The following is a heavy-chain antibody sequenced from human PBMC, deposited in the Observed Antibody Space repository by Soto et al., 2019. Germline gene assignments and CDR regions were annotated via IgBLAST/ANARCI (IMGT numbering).Heavy chain of an antibody. D-gene: IGHD3-9*01. J-gene: IGHJ4*02. CDR1: GFTFSSYG. V-gene: IGHV3-33*01. CDR3: ARDPVLRYFDWLLYPDY. Sequence: GGSLRLSCAASGFTFSSYGMHWVRQAPGKGLEWVAVIWYDGSNKYYADSVKGRFTISRDNSKNTLYLQMNSLRAEDTAVYYCARDPVLRYFDWLLYPDYWGQGTLV. CDR2: IWYDGSNK.